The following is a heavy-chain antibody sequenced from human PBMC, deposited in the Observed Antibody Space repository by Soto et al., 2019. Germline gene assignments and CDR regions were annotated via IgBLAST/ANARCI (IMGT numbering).Heavy chain of an antibody. CDR1: GGSFSDYY. J-gene: IGHJ5*02. CDR2: IHLSGRV. CDR3: ARTPTRGASAWLDP. D-gene: IGHD1-26*01. Sequence: QVQLQQWGSGLLKPSETLSLTCAIYGGSFSDYYWHWIRQSPGKGLEWIGEIHLSGRVNFTPSLKSRTSLSMVTSRNQFFLTLRSVTAADTAVYFCARTPTRGASAWLDPWGRGHLVTVSS. V-gene: IGHV4-34*01.